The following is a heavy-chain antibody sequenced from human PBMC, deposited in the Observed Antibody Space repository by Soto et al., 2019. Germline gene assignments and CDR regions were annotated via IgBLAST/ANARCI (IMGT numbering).Heavy chain of an antibody. Sequence: SETLSLTCAVSGGSIRSSSYYWGWIRQPPGKGLEWIGSIYYSGNTYYNPSLKSRATISVDTSRNQFSLKLSSVTAADTALYYCDRQARGDTMGRGVLDYWGQGTLVTVSS. CDR1: GGSIRSSSYY. CDR2: IYYSGNT. CDR3: DRQARGDTMGRGVLDY. V-gene: IGHV4-39*01. D-gene: IGHD3-10*01. J-gene: IGHJ4*02.